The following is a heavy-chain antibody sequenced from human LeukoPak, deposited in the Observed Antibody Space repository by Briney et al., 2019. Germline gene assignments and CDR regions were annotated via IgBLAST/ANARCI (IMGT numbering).Heavy chain of an antibody. CDR2: IYDSGST. CDR3: ACLTTADAFDI. D-gene: IGHD3-22*01. Sequence: SETLSLTCTVSGGSLSSYYWSWIRQPPGKGLEWIGYIYDSGSTNYNPSLKSRVTTSVDTSKNQFSLKLSSVAAADTAVYYCACLTTADAFDIWGQGTMVTVSS. CDR1: GGSLSSYY. V-gene: IGHV4-59*01. J-gene: IGHJ3*02.